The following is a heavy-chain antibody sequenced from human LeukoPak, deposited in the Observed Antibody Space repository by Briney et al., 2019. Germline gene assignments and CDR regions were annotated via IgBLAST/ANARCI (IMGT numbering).Heavy chain of an antibody. Sequence: PSETLSLTCSVSGASVTMGSYYWAWIRQPPGKELEWIGTFHFSGSTYYNPSLKSRVTISVDTSKNSVSLMLRSVTAADTAVYFCARPFQDYDKGTFFYYFDFWGQGILVTVSS. CDR1: GASVTMGSYY. CDR2: FHFSGST. CDR3: ARPFQDYDKGTFFYYFDF. V-gene: IGHV4-39*01. J-gene: IGHJ4*02. D-gene: IGHD3-22*01.